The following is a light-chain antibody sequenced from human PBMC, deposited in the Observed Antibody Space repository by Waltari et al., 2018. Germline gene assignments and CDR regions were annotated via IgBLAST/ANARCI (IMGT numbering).Light chain of an antibody. J-gene: IGLJ3*02. CDR3: LAWDASLSGWV. Sequence: QSVLTQPPSTSGTPGQAVTISCSGRSSNIENHSVSWYQHLPGTAPKLLVYWNNRRPSGLTDRFFASKSGTSASLAISGLRSEDEGDYYCLAWDASLSGWVFGGGTKVTVL. V-gene: IGLV1-47*01. CDR1: SSNIENHS. CDR2: WNN.